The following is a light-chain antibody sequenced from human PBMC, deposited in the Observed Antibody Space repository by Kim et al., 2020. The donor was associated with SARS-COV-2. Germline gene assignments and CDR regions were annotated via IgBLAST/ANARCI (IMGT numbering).Light chain of an antibody. CDR1: QRVCSHC. J-gene: IGKJ2*01. V-gene: IGKV3-20*01. Sequence: SAGERATLSCRTSQRVCSHCLAWYQQKPGQAPRLLIYSVSNRATGIPDRFSGSGSGTDFTLTISRLEPEDFAVYYCQQYGIAPPYTFGQGTKLEI. CDR2: SVS. CDR3: QQYGIAPPYT.